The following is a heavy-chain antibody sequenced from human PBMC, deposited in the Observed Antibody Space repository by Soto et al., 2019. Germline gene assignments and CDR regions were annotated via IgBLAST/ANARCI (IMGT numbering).Heavy chain of an antibody. CDR1: GGSISSGGYY. J-gene: IGHJ4*02. CDR3: ARQPDS. V-gene: IGHV4-31*03. Sequence: QVQLQESGPGLVKPSQTLSLTCTVSGGSISSGGYYWSWIRQHPGKGLEWIGYNPSLQSRVTISVDTSKNQFSLKLSSVTAAHTTVYYCARQPDSWGQGTPVTVSS.